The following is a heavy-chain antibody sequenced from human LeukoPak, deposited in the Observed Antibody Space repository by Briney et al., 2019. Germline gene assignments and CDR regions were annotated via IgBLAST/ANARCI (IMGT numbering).Heavy chain of an antibody. Sequence: GGSLRLSCAASGFTFSDYYMSWSRQAPGKGQAWVSYISSSGSTRYYADSVKGRCTISRDNAKNSLYLQWNRLRADDTAVYYCVTFPGGYRYCSSTSCYSLSYGGQGALVTVSS. D-gene: IGHD2-2*02. J-gene: IGHJ4*02. CDR1: GFTFSDYY. V-gene: IGHV3-11*01. CDR3: VTFPGGYRYCSSTSCYSLSY. CDR2: ISSSGSTR.